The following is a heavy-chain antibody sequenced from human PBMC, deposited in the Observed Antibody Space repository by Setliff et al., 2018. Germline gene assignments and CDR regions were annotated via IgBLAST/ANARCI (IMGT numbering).Heavy chain of an antibody. Sequence: ASVKVSCKASGYTFTGYYMHWVRQAPGQGLERMGWINTNTGNPTYAQGFTGRFVFSLDTSVSTAYLQISSLKAEDTAVYYCARVLEPNYDILTGYYYYYYYGMDVWGQGTTVTVSS. CDR2: INTNTGNP. J-gene: IGHJ6*02. CDR3: ARVLEPNYDILTGYYYYYYYGMDV. V-gene: IGHV7-4-1*02. D-gene: IGHD3-9*01. CDR1: GYTFTGYY.